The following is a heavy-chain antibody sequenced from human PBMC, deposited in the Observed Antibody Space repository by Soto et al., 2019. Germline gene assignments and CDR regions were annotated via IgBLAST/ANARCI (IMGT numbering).Heavy chain of an antibody. CDR1: GGSISSSSYY. CDR3: ASPGRYSGYVGGSK. V-gene: IGHV4-39*01. CDR2: IYYSGST. J-gene: IGHJ4*02. D-gene: IGHD5-12*01. Sequence: SETLSLTCTVSGGSISSSSYYWGWIRQPPGKGLEWIGSIYYSGSTYYNPSLKSRVTISVDTSKNQFSLKLSSVTAADTAVYYCASPGRYSGYVGGSKWGQGTLVTVSS.